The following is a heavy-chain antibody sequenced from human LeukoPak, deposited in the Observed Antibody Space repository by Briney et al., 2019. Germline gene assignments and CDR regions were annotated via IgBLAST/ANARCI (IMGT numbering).Heavy chain of an antibody. CDR1: GYTFNGYY. V-gene: IGHV1-2*02. CDR2: INPNSGGT. Sequence: GASVKVSCKASGYTFNGYYIHWVRQAPGQGLEWMGWINPNSGGTNYAQKFQGRVTMTRDTSISTAYMELSRLRSDDTAVYYCARSSWELPDRDAFDIWGQGTMVTVSS. J-gene: IGHJ3*02. D-gene: IGHD1-26*01. CDR3: ARSSWELPDRDAFDI.